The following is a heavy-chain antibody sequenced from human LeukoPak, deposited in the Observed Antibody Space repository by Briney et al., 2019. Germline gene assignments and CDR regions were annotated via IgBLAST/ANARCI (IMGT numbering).Heavy chain of an antibody. CDR3: ARGRDDSSGYFFRKLLKGLNWFDP. D-gene: IGHD3-22*01. V-gene: IGHV1-69*13. Sequence: ASVKVSCKASGGTFSSNTISWVRQAPGQGLECMGGIIPIFGTANYAQKFQGRVTITADESTSTAYMELSSLRYEDTAVYYCARGRDDSSGYFFRKLLKGLNWFDPWGRGTLVTVSS. J-gene: IGHJ5*02. CDR2: IIPIFGTA. CDR1: GGTFSSNT.